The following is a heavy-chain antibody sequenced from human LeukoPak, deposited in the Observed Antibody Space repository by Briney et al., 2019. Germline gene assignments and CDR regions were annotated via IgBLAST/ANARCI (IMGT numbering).Heavy chain of an antibody. V-gene: IGHV3-15*01. CDR3: SNYGGALLGDY. CDR1: GFSFRNAW. J-gene: IGHJ4*02. CDR2: IKSKADGETI. D-gene: IGHD4-23*01. Sequence: GGSLRLSCAASGFSFRNAWMSWVRQAPGKGLEWVGRIKSKADGETIDYAAPVKGRFTISRDDSKSTLFLQMDSLKTEDTAVYSCSNYGGALLGDYWGQGTLVTVSS.